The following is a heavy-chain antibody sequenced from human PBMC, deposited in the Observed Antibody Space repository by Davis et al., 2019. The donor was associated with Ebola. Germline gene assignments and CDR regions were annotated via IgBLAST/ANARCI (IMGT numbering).Heavy chain of an antibody. CDR3: ARDPYCSSTSYYTGDAFDI. CDR2: ISAYNGNT. V-gene: IGHV1-18*01. J-gene: IGHJ3*02. Sequence: AASVKVSCKASGYTFTSYGISWVRQAPGQGLEWMGWISAYNGNTNYAQKLQGRVTMTTDTSTSTAYMELRSMRSDDTAVYYCARDPYCSSTSYYTGDAFDIRGQGTMVTVSS. D-gene: IGHD2-2*02. CDR1: GYTFTSYG.